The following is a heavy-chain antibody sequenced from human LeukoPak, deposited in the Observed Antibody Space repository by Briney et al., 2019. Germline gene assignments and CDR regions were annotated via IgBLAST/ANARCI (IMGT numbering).Heavy chain of an antibody. CDR2: ISGSGGST. CDR1: GFTFSSYA. V-gene: IGHV3-23*01. D-gene: IGHD3-3*01. J-gene: IGHJ4*02. CDR3: AKDPRRYDFWSGYYCDY. Sequence: GGSLRLSCAASGFTFSSYAMSWVRQAPGKGLEWVSAISGSGGSTYYADSVKGRFTISRDNSKNTLYLQMNSLRAEDTAVYYCAKDPRRYDFWSGYYCDYWGQGTQVTVSS.